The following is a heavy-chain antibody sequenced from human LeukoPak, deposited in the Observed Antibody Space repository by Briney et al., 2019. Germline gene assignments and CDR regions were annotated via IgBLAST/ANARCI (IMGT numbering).Heavy chain of an antibody. CDR3: ARDEFASSPGYFDY. CDR2: ISSSGSYI. D-gene: IGHD6-6*01. J-gene: IGHJ4*02. Sequence: GGSLRLSCAASGVSFNSYSVNWVRQAPGKGLEWVSCISSSGSYIYYSDSVKGRFTISRDNTKNSLYLQMNSLRVEDTAVYYCARDEFASSPGYFDYWGQGTLVTVTS. V-gene: IGHV3-21*01. CDR1: GVSFNSYS.